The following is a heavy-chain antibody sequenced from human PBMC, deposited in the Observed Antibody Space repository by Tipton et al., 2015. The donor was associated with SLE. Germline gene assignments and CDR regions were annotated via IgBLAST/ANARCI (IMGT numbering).Heavy chain of an antibody. J-gene: IGHJ4*02. CDR2: IYYSGST. CDR1: GGSISSSSYY. CDR3: APGDFWSR. D-gene: IGHD3-3*01. Sequence: TLSLTCTVSGGSISSSSYYWGWIRQPPGKGLEWIGSIYYSGSTYYNPSLKSRVTISVDTSKNQFSLKLSSETAADTAVYYCAPGDFWSRWGQGTLVTVSS. V-gene: IGHV4-39*07.